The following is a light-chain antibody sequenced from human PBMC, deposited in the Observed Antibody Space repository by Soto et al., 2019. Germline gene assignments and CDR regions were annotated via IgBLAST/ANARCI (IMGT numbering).Light chain of an antibody. CDR2: DAS. CDR3: QHYITYPWT. J-gene: IGKJ1*01. Sequence: IHMTQSASTLSASVGNRVTIICRASQSIISWLAWYQQKPGKAPKLLIYDASSLESGVPSRFSGSGSGTEFTLTISSLQPDDFAAYYCQHYITYPWTFGPGTKVDIK. V-gene: IGKV1-5*02. CDR1: QSIISW.